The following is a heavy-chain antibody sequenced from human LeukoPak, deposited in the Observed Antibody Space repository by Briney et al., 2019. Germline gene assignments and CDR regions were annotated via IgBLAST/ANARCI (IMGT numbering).Heavy chain of an antibody. D-gene: IGHD3-22*01. V-gene: IGHV1-69*05. CDR1: GGTFSSYA. CDR2: IIPIFGTA. CDR3: ASLSGSQSYFDY. Sequence: SVKVSCKASGGTFSSYAISWVRQAPGQGLEWMGGIIPIFGTANYAQKFQGRVTITTDESTSTAYMELSSLRSEDTAVYYCASLSGSQSYFDYWGQGTLVTVSS. J-gene: IGHJ4*02.